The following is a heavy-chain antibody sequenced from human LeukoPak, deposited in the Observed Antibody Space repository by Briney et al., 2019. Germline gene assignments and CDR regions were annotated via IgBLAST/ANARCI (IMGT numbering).Heavy chain of an antibody. CDR3: ARVRCTNGVCYEFDY. Sequence: GGSLRLSCAASGFTFSSYSMNWVRQAPGKGLEWVSYISSSSSTIYYADSVKGRFTISRGNAKNSLYLQMNSLRAEDTAVYYCARVRCTNGVCYEFDYWGQGTLVTVSS. CDR2: ISSSSSTI. D-gene: IGHD2-8*01. CDR1: GFTFSSYS. J-gene: IGHJ4*02. V-gene: IGHV3-48*04.